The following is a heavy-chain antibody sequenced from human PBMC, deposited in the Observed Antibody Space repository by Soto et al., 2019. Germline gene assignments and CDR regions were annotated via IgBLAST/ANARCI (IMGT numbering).Heavy chain of an antibody. D-gene: IGHD4-17*01. V-gene: IGHV3-23*01. Sequence: AGGSLRLSCAASGFTFSTYAMIWVRQAPGKGLEWVSVITGSGGSTYYADSVKGRFTISRDTSKNTLFLQMNILRAEDTAVYYCAKDRYGDYGGIDYWGQGTMVTVSS. CDR1: GFTFSTYA. CDR2: ITGSGGST. CDR3: AKDRYGDYGGIDY. J-gene: IGHJ4*02.